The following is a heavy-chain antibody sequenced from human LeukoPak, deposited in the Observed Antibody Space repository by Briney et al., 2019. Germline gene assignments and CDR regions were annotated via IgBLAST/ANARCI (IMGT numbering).Heavy chain of an antibody. CDR1: GFTFSSYA. D-gene: IGHD1-26*01. J-gene: IGHJ3*02. CDR2: IYSGGST. CDR3: ARGGSYLSAFDI. V-gene: IGHV3-23*03. Sequence: GGSLRLSCAASGFTFSSYAMSWVRQAPGKGLEWVSIIYSGGSTFYADSVKGRFTISRENSKNTLYLQMNSLRAEDTAVYYCARGGSYLSAFDIWGQGTMVTVSS.